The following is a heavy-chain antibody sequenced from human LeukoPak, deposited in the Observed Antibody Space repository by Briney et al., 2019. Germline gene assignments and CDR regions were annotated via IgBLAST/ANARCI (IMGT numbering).Heavy chain of an antibody. CDR2: IWYDGSNK. J-gene: IGHJ4*02. D-gene: IGHD6-13*01. Sequence: PGGSLRLSCAASGFTFSSYGMHWVRQAPGKGLEWVAVIWYDGSNKYYADSVKGRFAISRDSSKNTLYLQMNSLRAEDTAVYYCAREAAAGMGKTIDYWGQGTLVTVSS. V-gene: IGHV3-33*01. CDR3: AREAAAGMGKTIDY. CDR1: GFTFSSYG.